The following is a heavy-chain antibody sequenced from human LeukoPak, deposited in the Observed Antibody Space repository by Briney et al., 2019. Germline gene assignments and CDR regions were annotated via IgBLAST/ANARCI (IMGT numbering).Heavy chain of an antibody. CDR1: GFTFSSYA. Sequence: GGSLRLSCAASGFTFSSYAMSWVRQAPGKGLEWFAAINDNAGRTFYADSVKGRFSISRDNAKNTLFLQMNSLRAEDTAVYYCARGGGVIAAAVVDWGQGTLVTVSS. V-gene: IGHV3-23*01. CDR3: ARGGGVIAAAVVD. CDR2: INDNAGRT. J-gene: IGHJ4*02. D-gene: IGHD6-13*01.